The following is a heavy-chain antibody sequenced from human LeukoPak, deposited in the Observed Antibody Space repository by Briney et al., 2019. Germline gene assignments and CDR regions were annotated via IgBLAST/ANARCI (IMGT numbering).Heavy chain of an antibody. CDR2: IYSGGST. CDR1: EFSVGSNY. D-gene: IGHD2-15*01. Sequence: GGSLRLSCAASEFSVGSNYMTWVRQAPGKGLEWVSLIYSGGSTHYADSVKGRFTISRDNAKNTLYLQMNSLRAEDTAVYYCARDYCSGGSCYYPWGQGTLVTVSS. CDR3: ARDYCSGGSCYYP. J-gene: IGHJ5*02. V-gene: IGHV3-66*01.